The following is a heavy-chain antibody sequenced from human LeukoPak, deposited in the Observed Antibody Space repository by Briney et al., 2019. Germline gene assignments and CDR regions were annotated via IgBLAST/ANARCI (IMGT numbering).Heavy chain of an antibody. CDR3: ARIPSGDVDTAMVMYYHYGMDV. CDR1: GGTFSGHT. J-gene: IGHJ6*02. CDR2: IIPLFGIV. V-gene: IGHV1-69*02. D-gene: IGHD5-18*01. Sequence: SVKVSCKASGGTFSGHTISWVRQAPEQGLEWMGRIIPLFGIVNYAQKFQDRVTITADKSTSTAYMEVSSLRSEDTAVYYCARIPSGDVDTAMVMYYHYGMDVWGQGTTVTVSS.